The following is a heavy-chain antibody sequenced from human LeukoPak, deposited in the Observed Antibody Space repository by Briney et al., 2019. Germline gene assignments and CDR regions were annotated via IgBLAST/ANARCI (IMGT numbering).Heavy chain of an antibody. CDR3: ASDSYSPEYFQH. V-gene: IGHV3-64*04. J-gene: IGHJ1*01. CDR2: ISSNGGTT. Sequence: GGSLRLSCSASGFIFSNYAMHWVRQAPGKGLEYVSVISSNGGTTYYADSVKGRFTIPRDNSKNTLYLQMNSLRAEDTAVYYCASDSYSPEYFQHWGQGTLVTVSS. D-gene: IGHD2-15*01. CDR1: GFIFSNYA.